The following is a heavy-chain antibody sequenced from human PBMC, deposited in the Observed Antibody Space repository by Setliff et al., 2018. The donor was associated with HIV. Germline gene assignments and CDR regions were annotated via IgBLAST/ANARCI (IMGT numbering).Heavy chain of an antibody. Sequence: ASVKVSCKASGYTFTDNYIHWVRQAPGQGLEWMACINSATGGTNYAQNFQGWVTVTRDTSINTVYMELISLKSDATAVYYCARDYIHVFDIWGQGTTDTVS. J-gene: IGHJ3*02. CDR1: GYTFTDNY. V-gene: IGHV1-2*04. CDR2: INSATGGT. CDR3: ARDYIHVFDI.